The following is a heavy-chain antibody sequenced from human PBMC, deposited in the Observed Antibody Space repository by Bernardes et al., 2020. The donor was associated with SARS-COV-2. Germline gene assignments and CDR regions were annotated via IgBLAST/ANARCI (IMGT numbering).Heavy chain of an antibody. CDR2: INPNSGGT. CDR1: GYFFTDYH. V-gene: IGHV1-2*02. CDR3: ARGPRNGTYHMDV. D-gene: IGHD1-26*01. J-gene: IGHJ6*03. Sequence: ASVKVSCRASGYFFTDYHINWVRQAPGQGLEWMGWINPNSGGTNYAQKFQGRVTVTRDSSISTAYMEVRRLRSDDTAVYYCARGPRNGTYHMDVWGKGTTVTVSS.